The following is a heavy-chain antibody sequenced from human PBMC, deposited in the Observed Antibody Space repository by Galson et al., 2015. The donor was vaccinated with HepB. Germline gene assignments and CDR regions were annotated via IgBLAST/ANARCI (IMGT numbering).Heavy chain of an antibody. Sequence: SVTVSCKASGSTFTSYDINWVRQATGQGLEWMGGIIPIFGTANYAQKFQGRVTITADESTSTAYMELSSLRSEDTAVYYCARGGVMDRGVMEIWGQGTMVTVSS. CDR2: IIPIFGTA. V-gene: IGHV1-69*13. CDR1: GSTFTSYD. J-gene: IGHJ3*02. CDR3: ARGGVMDRGVMEI. D-gene: IGHD3-10*01.